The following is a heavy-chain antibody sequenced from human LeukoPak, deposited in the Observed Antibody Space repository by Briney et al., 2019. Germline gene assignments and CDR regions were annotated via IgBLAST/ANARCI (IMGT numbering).Heavy chain of an antibody. CDR1: GYTFTGYY. D-gene: IGHD2-21*02. V-gene: IGHV1-18*04. CDR3: ARTPWSIDPPNCGGDCYNNYFDY. Sequence: ASVKVSCKASGYTFTGYYMHWVRQAPGQGLEWMGWISAYNGNTNYAQKLQGRVTMTTDTSTSTAYMELRSLRSDDTAVYYCARTPWSIDPPNCGGDCYNNYFDYWGQGTLVTVSS. CDR2: ISAYNGNT. J-gene: IGHJ4*02.